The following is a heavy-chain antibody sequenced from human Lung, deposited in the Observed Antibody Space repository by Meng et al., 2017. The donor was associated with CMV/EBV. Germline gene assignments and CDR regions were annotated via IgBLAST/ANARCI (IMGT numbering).Heavy chain of an antibody. CDR3: LRRSGDSV. V-gene: IGHV4-4*02. CDR2: IPHRGSS. Sequence: HGQLRGSGPALVKPSETLSLTFAVSGDSITNHNWWAWVRQPPGKGLEWIGEIPHRGSSAYNPSLKSRVSMSIDKSKNQFSLKLTSVTAADTAVYHCLRRSGDSVWGQGTLVTVSS. CDR1: GDSITNHNW. J-gene: IGHJ1*01. D-gene: IGHD2-21*01.